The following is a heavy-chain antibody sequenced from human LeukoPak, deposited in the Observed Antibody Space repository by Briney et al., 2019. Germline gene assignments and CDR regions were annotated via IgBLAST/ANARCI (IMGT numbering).Heavy chain of an antibody. CDR2: TYYRSQQWHS. V-gene: IGHV6-1*01. J-gene: IGHJ4*02. CDR1: GDSVSSNGAS. CDR3: ARHLLLWFGAAYFDY. Sequence: QTLSLTCAISGDSVSSNGASWNWIRQSPSRGLEWLGRTYYRSQQWHSDYAPSVKGRITLNPDTSKNQFSLQLNSVTPEDTAVYYCARHLLLWFGAAYFDYWGQGTLVTVSS. D-gene: IGHD3-10*01.